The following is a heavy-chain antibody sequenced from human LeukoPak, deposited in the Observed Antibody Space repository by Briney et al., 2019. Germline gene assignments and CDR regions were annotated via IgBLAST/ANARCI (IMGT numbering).Heavy chain of an antibody. D-gene: IGHD3-22*01. CDR2: IYYSGST. J-gene: IGHJ4*02. CDR1: GGSISSSSYY. Sequence: SETLSLTCTVSGGSISSSSYYWGWIRQPPGKGLEWIGSIYYSGSTYYNPSLKSRVTISVDTSKNQFSLKLSSVTAADTAVYYCARYFESDYYDSSGYYLPLFDYWGQGTLVTVSS. V-gene: IGHV4-39*01. CDR3: ARYFESDYYDSSGYYLPLFDY.